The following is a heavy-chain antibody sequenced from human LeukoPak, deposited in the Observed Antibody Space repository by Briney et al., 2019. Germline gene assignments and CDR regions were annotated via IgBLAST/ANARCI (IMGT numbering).Heavy chain of an antibody. CDR2: IYYSGST. D-gene: IGHD6-19*01. Sequence: PSQTLSLTCTVSGGSISSGSYYWSWIRQPAGKGLEWIGYIYYSGSTNYNPSLKSRVTISVDTSKNQFSLKLSSVTAADTAVYYCARGGRYSSGWYLYWGQGTLVTVSS. CDR1: GGSISSGSYY. CDR3: ARGGRYSSGWYLY. J-gene: IGHJ4*02. V-gene: IGHV4-61*10.